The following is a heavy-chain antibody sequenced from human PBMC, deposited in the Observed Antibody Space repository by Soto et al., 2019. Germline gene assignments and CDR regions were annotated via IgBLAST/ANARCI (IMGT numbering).Heavy chain of an antibody. CDR1: GYTFTSYG. Sequence: ASVKVSCKASGYTFTSYGISWVRQAPGQGLEWMGWINAYNGNTNYAQKLQGRVTMTRDTSTRTAYMELSSLLFEDTAVYYCARDVAAVDYWGQGTLVTVSS. V-gene: IGHV1-18*01. J-gene: IGHJ4*02. D-gene: IGHD6-13*01. CDR2: INAYNGNT. CDR3: ARDVAAVDY.